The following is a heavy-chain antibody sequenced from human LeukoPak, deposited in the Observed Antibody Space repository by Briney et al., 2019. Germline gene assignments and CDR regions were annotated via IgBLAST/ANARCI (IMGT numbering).Heavy chain of an antibody. CDR3: AREPVPATARHFDY. J-gene: IGHJ4*02. Sequence: GGSLRLSCAASGFTFSSYAMHWVRQAPGKGLEWVAVTSSDGNIKYYADSVKGRFTISRDNSKNTLYLQMNSLRGEDTGVYYCAREPVPATARHFDYWGEGTLVTVSS. CDR2: TSSDGNIK. CDR1: GFTFSSYA. D-gene: IGHD1-1*01. V-gene: IGHV3-30-3*01.